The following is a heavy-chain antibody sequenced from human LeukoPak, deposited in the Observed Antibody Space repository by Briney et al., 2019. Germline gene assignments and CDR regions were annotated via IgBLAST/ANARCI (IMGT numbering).Heavy chain of an antibody. J-gene: IGHJ4*02. CDR3: ARPLGYCSGGSCFPYDY. CDR2: IKQDESEK. V-gene: IGHV3-7*03. Sequence: PGGSLRLSCAASGFTFTTYWMSWVRQAPGKGLEWVANIKQDESEKYYVDSVKGRFTIPRDNAKNSLYLQMTGLRAEDTAVYFCARPLGYCSGGSCFPYDYWGQGTLVTVSS. CDR1: GFTFTTYW. D-gene: IGHD2-15*01.